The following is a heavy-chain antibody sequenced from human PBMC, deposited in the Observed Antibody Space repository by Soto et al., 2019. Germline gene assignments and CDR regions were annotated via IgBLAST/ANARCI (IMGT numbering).Heavy chain of an antibody. J-gene: IGHJ4*02. V-gene: IGHV4-61*01. Sequence: SETLSLTCTVSGGSVSSGSYYWSWIRQPPGKGLEWIGYIYYSGSTNYNPSLKSRVTISVDTSKNQFSLKLSSVTAADTAVYYCAIAERITMVRARGPFDYWGQGTLVTV. CDR1: GGSVSSGSYY. D-gene: IGHD3-10*01. CDR2: IYYSGST. CDR3: AIAERITMVRARGPFDY.